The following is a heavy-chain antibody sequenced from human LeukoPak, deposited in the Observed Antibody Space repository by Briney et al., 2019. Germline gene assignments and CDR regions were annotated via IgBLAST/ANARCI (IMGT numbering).Heavy chain of an antibody. CDR3: VTGFTTMAVDYFDY. Sequence: ASVRVSCKVSGETLIDLSIHWGRQPPGKGREWLGGSDPEDGERIYAQMFQGRVTMTEDTSIDTAYMELSSLRSEDTAVYYCVTGFTTMAVDYFDYWGQGTLVTVSP. CDR2: SDPEDGER. CDR1: GETLIDLS. V-gene: IGHV1-24*01. J-gene: IGHJ4*02. D-gene: IGHD5-18*01.